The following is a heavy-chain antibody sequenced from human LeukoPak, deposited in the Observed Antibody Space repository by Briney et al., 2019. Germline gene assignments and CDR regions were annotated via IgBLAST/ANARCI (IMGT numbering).Heavy chain of an antibody. V-gene: IGHV3-30*18. CDR1: GFTFSSYG. Sequence: GGSLRLSCAASGFTFSSYGMHWVRQAPGKGLEWVAVISYDGSNKYYADSVKGRFTISRDNSKNTLYLQMNSLRAEDTAVYFCAKDFYDHGDSLRNWGQGTLVTVSS. J-gene: IGHJ4*02. CDR3: AKDFYDHGDSLRN. CDR2: ISYDGSNK. D-gene: IGHD4-17*01.